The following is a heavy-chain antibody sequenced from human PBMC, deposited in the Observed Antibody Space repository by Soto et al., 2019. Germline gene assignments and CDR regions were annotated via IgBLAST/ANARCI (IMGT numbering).Heavy chain of an antibody. CDR2: IYYSGST. D-gene: IGHD2-2*01. V-gene: IGHV4-39*01. CDR3: ARVSGSTSWDHWFDP. Sequence: QLQLQESGPGLVKPSETLSLTCTVSGGSISSSSYYWGWIRQPPGKGLEWIGSIYYSGSTYYNPSLKSRVTISVDTSKNQFSLKLSSVTAADTAVYYCARVSGSTSWDHWFDPWGQGTLVTVSS. CDR1: GGSISSSSYY. J-gene: IGHJ5*02.